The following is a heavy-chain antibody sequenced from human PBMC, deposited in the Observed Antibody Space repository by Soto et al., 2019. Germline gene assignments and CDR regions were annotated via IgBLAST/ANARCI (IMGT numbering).Heavy chain of an antibody. CDR1: GFSLSTSGKS. J-gene: IGHJ4*02. V-gene: IGHV2-70*12. D-gene: IGHD3-10*01. CDR2: IDWDDDK. Sequence: SGPTLVNHTQTLTLTCTFSGFSLSTSGKSVSWIRQSPGKALEWLARIDWDDDKRYSTSLKTRLTISKDTSKNQVVLTMTNMDPVDTATYYCARYGFHGSGRAHDYWGQGTLVTVSS. CDR3: ARYGFHGSGRAHDY.